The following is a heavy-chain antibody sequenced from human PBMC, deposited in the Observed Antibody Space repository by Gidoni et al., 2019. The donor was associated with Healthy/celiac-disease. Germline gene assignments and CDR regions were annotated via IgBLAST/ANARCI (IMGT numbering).Heavy chain of an antibody. D-gene: IGHD2-21*02. V-gene: IGHV3-15*01. CDR2: IKSKTDGGTT. J-gene: IGHJ4*02. CDR3: TTFGYCGGDCRNHLSDY. CDR1: GFTFSNAW. Sequence: EVQLVESGGGLVKPGRSLRLSCAASGFTFSNAWMRWVRQAPGTGLEWVGRIKSKTDGGTTDYAAPVKGRFTISRDDSKNTLYLQMNSLKTEDTAVYYCTTFGYCGGDCRNHLSDYWGQGTLVTVSS.